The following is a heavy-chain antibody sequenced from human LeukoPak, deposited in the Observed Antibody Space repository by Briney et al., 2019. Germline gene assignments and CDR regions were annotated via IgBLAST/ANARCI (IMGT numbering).Heavy chain of an antibody. D-gene: IGHD5-24*01. V-gene: IGHV1-18*01. Sequence: GASVKVSCKASGYTFTTYGITWVRQAPGQGLEWMGWISAYNGNTNYAQKFQSRVTMTTDTSTSTAYMELRSLRSDDTAMYYCARALVDGYKELGYWGQGTLVTVSS. J-gene: IGHJ4*02. CDR2: ISAYNGNT. CDR1: GYTFTTYG. CDR3: ARALVDGYKELGY.